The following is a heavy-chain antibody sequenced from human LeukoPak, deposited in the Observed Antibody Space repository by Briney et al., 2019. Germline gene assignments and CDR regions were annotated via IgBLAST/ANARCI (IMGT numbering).Heavy chain of an antibody. D-gene: IGHD3-22*01. J-gene: IGHJ4*02. V-gene: IGHV3-21*04. Sequence: PGGSLRLSCAASGFMFSTYAMSWVRQAPGKGLEWVSSISSSSSYIYYADSVKGRFTISRDNAKNSLYLQMNSLRAEDTAVYYCARDPLTDPYYYDSSCFDYWGQGTLVTVSS. CDR1: GFMFSTYA. CDR2: ISSSSSYI. CDR3: ARDPLTDPYYYDSSCFDY.